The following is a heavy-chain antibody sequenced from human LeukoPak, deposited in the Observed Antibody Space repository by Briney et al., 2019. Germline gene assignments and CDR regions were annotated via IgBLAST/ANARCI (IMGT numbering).Heavy chain of an antibody. D-gene: IGHD1-1*01. J-gene: IGHJ2*01. CDR3: ARDRRNWNYRYFDL. V-gene: IGHV4-34*01. CDR1: GGSFSGFY. Sequence: SETLSLTCAVYGGSFSGFYWNWIRQPPGKGLEWIGEINHSGSTNYNPSLKSRVTISVDTSKNQFSLKLSSVTAADTAVYYCARDRRNWNYRYFDLWGRGTLVTVSS. CDR2: INHSGST.